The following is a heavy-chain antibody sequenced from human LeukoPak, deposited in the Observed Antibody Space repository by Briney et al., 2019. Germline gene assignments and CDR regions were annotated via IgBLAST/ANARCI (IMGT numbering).Heavy chain of an antibody. V-gene: IGHV3-7*01. CDR1: GFTFSSYW. Sequence: PGGSLRLSCAASGFTFSSYWMSWVRQAPGKGLEWVANIKQDGSEKYYVDSVKGRFTISRDNAKNSLYLQMNSLRAEDTAVYYCAKAYYDSSGYSYYFDYWGQGILVTVSS. J-gene: IGHJ4*02. CDR3: AKAYYDSSGYSYYFDY. D-gene: IGHD3-22*01. CDR2: IKQDGSEK.